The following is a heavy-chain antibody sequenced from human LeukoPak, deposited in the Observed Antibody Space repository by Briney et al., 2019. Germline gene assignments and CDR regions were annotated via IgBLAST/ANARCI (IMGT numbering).Heavy chain of an antibody. D-gene: IGHD6-6*01. CDR3: ARLTVGGQLVRSYFDL. CDR1: GFTFSSYW. CDR2: INGDETRT. J-gene: IGHJ2*01. Sequence: PGGSLRLSCAASGFTFSSYWMHWVRQAPGKGLVWVSGINGDETRTNYADSVKGRFTISRDNAKNSLYLQMNSLRAEDTAVYSCARLTVGGQLVRSYFDLWGRGTLVTVSS. V-gene: IGHV3-74*01.